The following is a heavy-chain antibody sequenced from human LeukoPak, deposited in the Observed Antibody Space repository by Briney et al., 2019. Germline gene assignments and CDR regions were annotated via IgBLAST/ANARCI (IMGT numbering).Heavy chain of an antibody. CDR1: GFTFSVYY. CDR2: ITTSGDTT. J-gene: IGHJ4*02. CDR3: ARDRTADDY. V-gene: IGHV3-11*04. Sequence: GGSLRLSCTASGFTFSVYYMSWIRQAPGKGLEWVSYITTSGDTTYYVHSEKGRFTISRDNAKNSLYLQIHSLRAEDTAVYYCARDRTADDYWGQGTLVTVSS. D-gene: IGHD1-1*01.